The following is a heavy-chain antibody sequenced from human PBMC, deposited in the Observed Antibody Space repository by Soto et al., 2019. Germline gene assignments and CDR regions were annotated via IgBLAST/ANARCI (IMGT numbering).Heavy chain of an antibody. J-gene: IGHJ3*01. CDR3: ARRNFDINGYSNAYDF. D-gene: IGHD2-15*01. CDR1: GYSFTNYW. CDR2: IFPGDSDT. Sequence: AGESLKISCKGSGYSFTNYWIGWVRQMPGKGLEYMGTIFPGDSDTKYSPSFQGQVTISADKSISTAYLQWSSLKASDTAMYYCARRNFDINGYSNAYDFWGQGTMVTVSS. V-gene: IGHV5-51*01.